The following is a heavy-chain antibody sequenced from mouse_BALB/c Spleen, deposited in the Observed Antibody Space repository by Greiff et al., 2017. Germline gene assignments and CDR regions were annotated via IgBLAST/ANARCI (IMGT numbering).Heavy chain of an antibody. V-gene: IGHV1-77*01. J-gene: IGHJ4*01. CDR1: GYTFTDYY. D-gene: IGHD4-1*01. Sequence: QVQLKESGAELARPGASVKLSCKASGYTFTDYYINWVKQRTGQGLEWIGEIYPGSGNTYYNEKFKGKATLTADKSSSTAYMQLSSLTSEDSAVYFCARTGTDYAMDYWGQGTSVTVSS. CDR2: IYPGSGNT. CDR3: ARTGTDYAMDY.